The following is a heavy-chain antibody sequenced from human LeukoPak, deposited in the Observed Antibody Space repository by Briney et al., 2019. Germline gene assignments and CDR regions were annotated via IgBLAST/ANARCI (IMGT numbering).Heavy chain of an antibody. CDR1: GYTFTGYY. D-gene: IGHD5-18*01. Sequence: GASVKVSCKASGYTFTGYYMHWVRQAPGQGLEWMGWINPNSGGTNYGQKFQGRVTMTRDTSISTAYMELSRLRSDDTAVYYCARDRERGYSYGYEPTWFDPWGQGTLVTVSS. J-gene: IGHJ5*02. V-gene: IGHV1-2*02. CDR3: ARDRERGYSYGYEPTWFDP. CDR2: INPNSGGT.